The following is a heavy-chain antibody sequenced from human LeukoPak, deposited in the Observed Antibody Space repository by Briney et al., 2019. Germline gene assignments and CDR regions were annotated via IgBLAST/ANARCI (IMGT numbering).Heavy chain of an antibody. CDR3: ARDPGYYYDSSGYFLDY. CDR2: ISSSSSYI. Sequence: GSLRLSCAASGFTFSSYSMNWVRQAPGKGLEWVSSISSSSSYIYYADSVKGRFNISRDNAKNSLYLQMNSLRAEDTAVYYCARDPGYYYDSSGYFLDYWGQGTLVTVSS. J-gene: IGHJ4*02. V-gene: IGHV3-21*01. CDR1: GFTFSSYS. D-gene: IGHD3-22*01.